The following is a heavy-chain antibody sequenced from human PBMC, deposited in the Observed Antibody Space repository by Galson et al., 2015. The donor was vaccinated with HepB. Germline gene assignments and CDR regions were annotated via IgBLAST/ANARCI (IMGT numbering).Heavy chain of an antibody. CDR3: TRPHDPELELWSPDDYYYYGMDV. CDR1: GFTFSGSA. J-gene: IGHJ6*02. CDR2: IRSKANSYAT. V-gene: IGHV3-73*01. D-gene: IGHD1-7*01. Sequence: SLRLSCAASGFTFSGSAMHWVRQASGKGLEWVGRIRSKANSYATAYAASVKGRFTISRDDSKNTAYLQMNSLKTEDTAVYYCTRPHDPELELWSPDDYYYYGMDVWGQGTTVTVSS.